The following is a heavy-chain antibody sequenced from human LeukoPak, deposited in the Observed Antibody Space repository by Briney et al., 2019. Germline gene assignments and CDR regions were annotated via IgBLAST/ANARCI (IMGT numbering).Heavy chain of an antibody. CDR1: GGIFSSYA. J-gene: IGHJ4*02. CDR2: IIPIFGTA. Sequence: SVKVSCKASGGIFSSYAISWVRQAPGQGHEWMGGIIPIFGTANYAQKFQGRVTITADESTSTAYMELSSLRSEDTAVYYCASLARYYYDSSGYYYTGYYFDYWGQGTLVTVSS. D-gene: IGHD3-22*01. CDR3: ASLARYYYDSSGYYYTGYYFDY. V-gene: IGHV1-69*13.